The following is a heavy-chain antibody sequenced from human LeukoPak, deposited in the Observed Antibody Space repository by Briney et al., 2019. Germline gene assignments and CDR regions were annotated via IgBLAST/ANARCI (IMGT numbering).Heavy chain of an antibody. Sequence: GGSLRLSCAASGFTFSSYAMSWVRQAPGKGLEWVGRIKSKTDGGTTDYAAPVKGRFTISRDDSKNTLYLQMNSLKTEDTAVYYCTTSIMITFGGVIVRRLFDYWGQGTLVTVSS. CDR2: IKSKTDGGTT. CDR1: GFTFSSYA. D-gene: IGHD3-16*02. CDR3: TTSIMITFGGVIVRRLFDY. V-gene: IGHV3-15*01. J-gene: IGHJ4*02.